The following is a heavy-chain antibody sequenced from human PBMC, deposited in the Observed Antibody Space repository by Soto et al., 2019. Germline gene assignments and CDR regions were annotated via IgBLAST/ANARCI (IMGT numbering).Heavy chain of an antibody. Sequence: GGSLRLSCAASGFTFSSYAMSWVRQTPGKGLEWVSITRGNGGAISYADSVKGRFTISRDNSKNTLYLQMNGLRAEDTAVYHCAKGYGMDVWGQGTTVTVSS. V-gene: IGHV3-23*01. CDR3: AKGYGMDV. J-gene: IGHJ6*02. CDR2: TRGNGGAI. CDR1: GFTFSSYA.